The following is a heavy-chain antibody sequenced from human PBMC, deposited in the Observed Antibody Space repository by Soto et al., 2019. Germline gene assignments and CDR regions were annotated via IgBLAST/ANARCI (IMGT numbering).Heavy chain of an antibody. CDR2: IWYDGSNK. J-gene: IGHJ6*03. Sequence: GGSLRLSCAASGFTFSSYGMHWVRQAPGKGLEWVAVIWYDGSNKHYADSVKGRFTISRHNSKNTLYLQMNSLRAEDTAVYYCARELYGPQNYYYYYMDVWGKGTTVTVSS. D-gene: IGHD4-17*01. V-gene: IGHV3-33*01. CDR3: ARELYGPQNYYYYYMDV. CDR1: GFTFSSYG.